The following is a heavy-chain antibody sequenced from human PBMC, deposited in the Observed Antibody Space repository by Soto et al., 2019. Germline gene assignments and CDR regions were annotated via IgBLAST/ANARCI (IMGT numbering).Heavy chain of an antibody. D-gene: IGHD1-26*01. CDR2: IGGSTE. CDR1: GFTFSDYG. J-gene: IGHJ4*02. V-gene: IGHV3-33*01. Sequence: QVQLMESGGGVVQPGRSLRLSCTASGFTFSDYGMHWVRQAPGKGLEWVSFIGGSTEHYAGSVKGRFTSSRDNSKNTLYLQMNSLRVEDTAVYYCARDNSVGATDYWGQGTLVSVSS. CDR3: ARDNSVGATDY.